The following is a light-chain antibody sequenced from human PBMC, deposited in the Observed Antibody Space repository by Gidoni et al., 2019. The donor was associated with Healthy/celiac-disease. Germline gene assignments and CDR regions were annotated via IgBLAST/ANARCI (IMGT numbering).Light chain of an antibody. V-gene: IGKV1-39*01. CDR2: AAS. CDR1: QSISSY. CDR3: QQSYSTPRT. Sequence: DIQMTQSPSSLSASVGDRVTITCRASQSISSYLNWYQQKPGKAPKLLIYAASSLQSGVPSRFSGSGSGTDFILNISSLQPEDFATYYCQQSYSTPRTFGQGTKVEIK. J-gene: IGKJ1*01.